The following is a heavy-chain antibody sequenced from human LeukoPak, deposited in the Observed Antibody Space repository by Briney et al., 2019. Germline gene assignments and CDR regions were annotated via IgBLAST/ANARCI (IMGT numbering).Heavy chain of an antibody. CDR2: IKQDGSEK. CDR1: GFTFSSYW. D-gene: IGHD1-1*01. Sequence: GGSLRLSCAASGFTFSSYWMSWVRQAPGKGLEGVANIKQDGSEKYYVDSVKGRFTISRDNAKNSLYLQMNSLRAEDTAVYYCARVYLEREYYFDYWGQGTLVTVSS. CDR3: ARVYLEREYYFDY. J-gene: IGHJ4*02. V-gene: IGHV3-7*01.